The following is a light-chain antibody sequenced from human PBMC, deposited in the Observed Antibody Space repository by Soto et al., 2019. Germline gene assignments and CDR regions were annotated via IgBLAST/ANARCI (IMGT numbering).Light chain of an antibody. J-gene: IGKJ3*01. Sequence: DIVMTQSPLSLSVTPGEPASISCRSSESLLHSNGYNFLDWYLQKPGQSPQLLIYLGSSRASGVPDRFSGSGSGTDFTLKISRVEAEDVGVYYGMQCLQTPFTFGPGTKVDIK. CDR3: MQCLQTPFT. CDR2: LGS. V-gene: IGKV2-28*01. CDR1: ESLLHSNGYNF.